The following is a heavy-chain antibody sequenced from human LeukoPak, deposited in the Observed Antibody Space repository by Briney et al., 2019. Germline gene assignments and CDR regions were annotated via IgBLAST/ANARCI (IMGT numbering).Heavy chain of an antibody. J-gene: IGHJ4*02. CDR1: GFTFSSYA. CDR3: TKSPAGVSSGYDY. V-gene: IGHV3-23*01. D-gene: IGHD6-19*01. Sequence: GGSLRLSCAASGFTFSSYAMSWVRQAPGKGLEWVSAISGSGGSTYYADSVKGRFTISRDNSKNTLYLQMNSLRAEDTAVYYCTKSPAGVSSGYDYWGQGTLVTVSS. CDR2: ISGSGGST.